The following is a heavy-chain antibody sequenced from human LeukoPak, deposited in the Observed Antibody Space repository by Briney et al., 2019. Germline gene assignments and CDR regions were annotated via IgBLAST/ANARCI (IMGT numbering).Heavy chain of an antibody. CDR2: INWSGGST. D-gene: IGHD6-13*01. Sequence: GGSLRLSCAASGFTFDDYGMSWVRQAPGKGLEWVSGINWSGGSTGYADSVKGRFTISRDNAKNSLYLQMNSLRAEDTALYYCARGTSAAGTVDAFDIWGQGTMVTVSS. J-gene: IGHJ3*02. V-gene: IGHV3-20*04. CDR3: ARGTSAAGTVDAFDI. CDR1: GFTFDDYG.